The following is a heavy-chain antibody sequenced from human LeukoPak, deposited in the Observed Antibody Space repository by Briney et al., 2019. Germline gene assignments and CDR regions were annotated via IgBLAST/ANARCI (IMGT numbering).Heavy chain of an antibody. CDR2: ISGSSDNT. D-gene: IGHD2-21*02. CDR3: AKLTGSNCYLPVDY. CDR1: GFTFASYS. Sequence: GGSMTLASAAYGFTFASYSMNWVRQAPGKGLEWVSAISGSSDNTYYAGSMRGRFTTSRDNSKDTLYMQMNSLRAEDAAVYYCAKLTGSNCYLPVDYWGQGPLVTVSS. J-gene: IGHJ4*02. V-gene: IGHV3-23*01.